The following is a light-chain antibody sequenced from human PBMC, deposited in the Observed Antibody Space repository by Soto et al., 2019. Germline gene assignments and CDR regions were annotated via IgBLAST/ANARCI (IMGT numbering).Light chain of an antibody. J-gene: IGLJ2*01. CDR1: SSNIGGNT. Sequence: QSVLTQPPSASGTPGQRVTISCSGTSSNIGGNTVNWYRQVPGTAPKVLIYSNNLRPSGVPDRFSGSKSGTSASLAISGRQSEDEADYYWAAWDDSVNGVVFGGGTKLTVL. CDR3: AAWDDSVNGVV. CDR2: SNN. V-gene: IGLV1-44*01.